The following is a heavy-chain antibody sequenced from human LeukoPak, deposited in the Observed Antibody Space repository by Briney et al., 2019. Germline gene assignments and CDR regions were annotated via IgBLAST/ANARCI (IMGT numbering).Heavy chain of an antibody. J-gene: IGHJ4*02. V-gene: IGHV3-30*09. CDR1: GFIFSSYA. Sequence: GRSLRLSCAASGFIFSSYAMHWVRQAPGKGLECVAVISYDRSNKYYADSVKGRFAISRDNSKNTLYLQMNSLRGEDTAVYHCASGYCSSTSCFPDYWGQGTLVTVSS. CDR2: ISYDRSNK. D-gene: IGHD2-2*03. CDR3: ASGYCSSTSCFPDY.